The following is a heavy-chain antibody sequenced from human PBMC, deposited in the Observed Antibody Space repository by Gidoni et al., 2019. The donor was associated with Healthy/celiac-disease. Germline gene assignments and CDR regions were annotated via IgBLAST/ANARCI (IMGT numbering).Heavy chain of an antibody. V-gene: IGHV4-34*01. CDR2: INHSGST. J-gene: IGHJ4*02. CDR1: GGSFSGYY. CDR3: ASGAAVAGIDY. D-gene: IGHD6-19*01. Sequence: QVQLQQWGAGLLKPSETLSLTCAVYGGSFSGYYWSWIRQPPGKGLEWIGEINHSGSTNYNPSLKSRVTISVDTSKNQFSLKLSSVTAADTAVYYCASGAAVAGIDYWGQGTLVTVSS.